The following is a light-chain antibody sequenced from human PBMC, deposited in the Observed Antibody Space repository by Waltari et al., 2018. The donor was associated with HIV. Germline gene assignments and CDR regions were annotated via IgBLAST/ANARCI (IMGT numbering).Light chain of an antibody. Sequence: QSALTQPASVSGSPGQSITISCPGPSSDVGGYNSVSWYQQHPGKAPKLMIYEVSNRPSGVSNRFSGSKSGNTASLTISGLQAEDEADYYCSSYRSSSTLEVFGTGTKVTVL. J-gene: IGLJ1*01. CDR3: SSYRSSSTLEV. V-gene: IGLV2-14*01. CDR1: SSDVGGYNS. CDR2: EVS.